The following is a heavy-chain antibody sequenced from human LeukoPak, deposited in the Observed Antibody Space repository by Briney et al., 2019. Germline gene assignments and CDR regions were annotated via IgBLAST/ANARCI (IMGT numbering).Heavy chain of an antibody. CDR3: ARAGGRTTLYFDY. CDR1: GGSISSYY. J-gene: IGHJ4*02. D-gene: IGHD1-7*01. CDR2: IYHSGST. V-gene: IGHV4-59*12. Sequence: SETLSLTCTVSGGSISSYYWSWIRQPPGKGLEWIGYIYHSGSTYYNPSLKSRVTISVDRSKNQFSLKLSSVTAADTAVYYCARAGGRTTLYFDYWGQGTLVTVSS.